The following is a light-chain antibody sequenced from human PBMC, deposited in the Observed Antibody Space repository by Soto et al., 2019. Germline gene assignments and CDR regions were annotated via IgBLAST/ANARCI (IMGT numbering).Light chain of an antibody. CDR1: SSDVGTYDL. CDR2: QVT. V-gene: IGLV2-23*02. J-gene: IGLJ3*02. CDR3: CSYAGGSTWV. Sequence: QSVLTQPASVSGSPGQSITISCTGTSSDVGTYDLVSWYQQHPGKAPKLMIYQVTEWPSGVSTRFSGSKSGNTASLTIFGLQAEDEADYYCCSYAGGSTWVFGGGTKLTVL.